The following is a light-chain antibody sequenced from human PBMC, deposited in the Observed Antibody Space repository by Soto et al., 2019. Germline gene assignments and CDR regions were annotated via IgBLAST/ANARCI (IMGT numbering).Light chain of an antibody. CDR3: SSYTSTTTRV. Sequence: QSALTQPASVSGSPGQSITISCTGTSTDIGYYNYVSWYQQHPGKAPKLMIYEVSYRPSGVSNRFSGSKSGNTASLTISGLQAEDEADYYCSSYTSTTTRVFGGGTKLTVL. J-gene: IGLJ3*02. CDR2: EVS. CDR1: STDIGYYNY. V-gene: IGLV2-14*01.